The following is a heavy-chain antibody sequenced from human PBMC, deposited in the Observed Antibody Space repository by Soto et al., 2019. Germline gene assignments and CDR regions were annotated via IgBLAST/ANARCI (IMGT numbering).Heavy chain of an antibody. Sequence: EVQLVESGGGLVQPGGSLRLSCAASGFTLSGRSMHWVRQAPGKGLVWVSGIDNDGTDSTYADSVKGRFTSSRDNAKNMLYLQKNSLSVEDTAVYYCARGWFGPDVWGKGTTVTVSS. D-gene: IGHD3-10*01. CDR1: GFTLSGRS. CDR2: IDNDGTDS. V-gene: IGHV3-74*01. J-gene: IGHJ6*04. CDR3: ARGWFGPDV.